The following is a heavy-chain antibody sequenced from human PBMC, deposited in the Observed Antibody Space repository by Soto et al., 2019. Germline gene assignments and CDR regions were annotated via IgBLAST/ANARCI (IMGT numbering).Heavy chain of an antibody. CDR2: IYYPGST. V-gene: IGHV4-31*03. CDR1: GGSISSGDYF. D-gene: IGHD2-21*02. CDR3: AREAIIGDWPYMDV. Sequence: QVQLQESGPGLVKPSQTLSLTCTVSGGSISSGDYFWSRIRQHPGKGLEWIGYIYYPGSTQYNPSLKSRLTISIETSKKQFSLRLNSVTAADTAVYYCAREAIIGDWPYMDVWGQGTTVTVSS. J-gene: IGHJ6*02.